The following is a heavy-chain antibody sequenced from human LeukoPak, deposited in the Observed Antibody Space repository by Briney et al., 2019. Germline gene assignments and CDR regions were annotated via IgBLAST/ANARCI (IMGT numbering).Heavy chain of an antibody. Sequence: SEILSLTCTVSGDSISSYYWSWIRQPPGKGLEWIGYVYYSGSTNYNPSLKSRVTISVDTSKNQFSLKLSSVTAADTAVYYCARAAPYYYYMDVWGKGTTVTVSS. CDR3: ARAAPYYYYMDV. J-gene: IGHJ6*03. CDR1: GDSISSYY. CDR2: VYYSGST. V-gene: IGHV4-59*01.